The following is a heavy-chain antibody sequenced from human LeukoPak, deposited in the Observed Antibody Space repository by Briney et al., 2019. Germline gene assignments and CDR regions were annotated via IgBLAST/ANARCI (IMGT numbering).Heavy chain of an antibody. CDR1: GFTVSNNY. J-gene: IGHJ4*02. D-gene: IGHD5-12*01. V-gene: IGHV3-53*01. CDR3: ARDSDSGYGPFAC. Sequence: PGGSLRLSCAASGFTVSNNYMSWVRQAPGKGLEWVSVIHSGGTTNYADSVQGRFTISRDNSKATVYPHMNSLRAEDTAVYYCARDSDSGYGPFACWGQGTLVTVSS. CDR2: IHSGGTT.